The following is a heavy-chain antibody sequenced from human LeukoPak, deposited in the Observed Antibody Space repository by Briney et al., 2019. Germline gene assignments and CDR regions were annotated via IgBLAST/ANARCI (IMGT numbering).Heavy chain of an antibody. D-gene: IGHD6-19*01. Sequence: ASVKVSCKASGYTFTSYGVTWVRQAPGQGLEWMGWISAYNGNTNYAQKLQGRVTMTTDTSTSTAYMELRSLRSDDTAVYYCARDSSIAVAGTLFDYWGQGTLVTVSS. CDR1: GYTFTSYG. CDR3: ARDSSIAVAGTLFDY. V-gene: IGHV1-18*01. J-gene: IGHJ4*02. CDR2: ISAYNGNT.